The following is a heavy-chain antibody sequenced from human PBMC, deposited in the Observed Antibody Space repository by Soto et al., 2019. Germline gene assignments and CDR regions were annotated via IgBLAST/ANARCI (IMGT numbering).Heavy chain of an antibody. CDR3: ARGLYNCNYFDY. D-gene: IGHD1-20*01. CDR1: GGSISSGGYY. J-gene: IGHJ4*02. CDR2: IYYSGST. V-gene: IGHV4-31*03. Sequence: QVQLQESGPGLVKPSQTLSLTCTVSGGSISSGGYYWSWISQHPGKGLEWIGYIYYSGSTYYNPSLKSRVTISVDTSKNQFSLKLSSVTAADTAVYYCARGLYNCNYFDYWGQGTLVTVSS.